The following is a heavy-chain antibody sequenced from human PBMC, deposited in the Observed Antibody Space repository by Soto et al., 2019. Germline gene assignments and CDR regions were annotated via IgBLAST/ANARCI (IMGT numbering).Heavy chain of an antibody. CDR1: GDSISSYY. V-gene: IGHV4-59*01. CDR3: ARVSGSTIYRGDLLAF. Sequence: SENLSLTCTVSGDSISSYYWSWIRQSPRKELEWIVYTYYSGSTNYNPSLKSRVTISVDTSKNQFSLKLSSVTAADTAVYYCARVSGSTIYRGDLLAFRGQGT. D-gene: IGHD3-3*01. CDR2: TYYSGST. J-gene: IGHJ1*01.